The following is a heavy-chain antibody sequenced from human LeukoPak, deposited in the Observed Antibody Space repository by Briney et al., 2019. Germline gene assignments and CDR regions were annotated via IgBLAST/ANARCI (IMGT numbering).Heavy chain of an antibody. CDR2: IYDSAST. J-gene: IGHJ4*02. V-gene: IGHV4-39*07. Sequence: PSETLSLTCTVSGGSITSDNYYWGWMRQTPGKGLDWIGSIYDSASTNYNPTLKSRVTISLDTSKNHVSLRLTSVTAADTAVYYCAGRRDGGRGEGADYWGQGTLVTVSS. D-gene: IGHD4-23*01. CDR1: GGSITSDNYY. CDR3: AGRRDGGRGEGADY.